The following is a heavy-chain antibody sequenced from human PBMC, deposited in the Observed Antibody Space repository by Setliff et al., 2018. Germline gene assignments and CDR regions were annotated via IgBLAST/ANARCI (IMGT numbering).Heavy chain of an antibody. J-gene: IGHJ4*02. Sequence: ASVKVSCKASGYTFTSYVHWVRQAPGQGLEWMGSINPGRGSTSSAQKFKGRVAMTRDTSTGTFYMQLNGLSSGDTAVYYCAKDFQYGYDYGYIPGSWGQGTLVTVSS. CDR2: INPGRGST. V-gene: IGHV1-46*01. CDR3: AKDFQYGYDYGYIPGS. D-gene: IGHD5-18*01. CDR1: GYTFTSY.